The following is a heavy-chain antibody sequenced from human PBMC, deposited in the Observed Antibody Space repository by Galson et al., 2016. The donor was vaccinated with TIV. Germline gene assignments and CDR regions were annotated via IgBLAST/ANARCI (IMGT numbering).Heavy chain of an antibody. CDR1: GFTFGSFA. V-gene: IGHV3-23*01. CDR2: ISGAARST. J-gene: IGHJ4*02. D-gene: IGHD4-17*01. CDR3: ATTGVTTGFEY. Sequence: SLRLSCAASGFTFGSFAMAWVRQAPGKGLEWVSTISGAARSTYYSDSVKGRSTISRDNSKSTLFLQMDTLRADDTSIYYCATTGVTTGFEYWGQGALVTVSS.